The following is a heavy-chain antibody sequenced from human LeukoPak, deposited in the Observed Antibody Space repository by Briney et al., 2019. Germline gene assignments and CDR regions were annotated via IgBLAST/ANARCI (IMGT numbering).Heavy chain of an antibody. D-gene: IGHD6-19*01. J-gene: IGHJ6*04. CDR3: ARSGHYSRGWSSGYYFGMCV. Sequence: GESLKISCICSGNSFTSYWIGWVRQMPGKGVDGRVIIYHCDSDTRNSPSFQGQVTISADKTISTAYLQWSSLKASDTAMYYCARSGHYSRGWSSGYYFGMCVWGKGTTVTASS. CDR1: GNSFTSYW. V-gene: IGHV5-51*01. CDR2: IYHCDSDT.